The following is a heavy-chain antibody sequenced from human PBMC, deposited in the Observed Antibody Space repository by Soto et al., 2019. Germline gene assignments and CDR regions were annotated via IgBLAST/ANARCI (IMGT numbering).Heavy chain of an antibody. CDR1: GFSFSSYW. CDR3: ASGADYNTNYIPFDP. Sequence: EVQLVESGGKLVQPGGSLRLSCAASGFSFSSYWMYWVRQAPGKGLVWVSGINIDGSISDYADSVKGRFTISRDNAKNTLYLQMNSLGAEDTGLYYWASGADYNTNYIPFDPWGQGTLVTVSS. V-gene: IGHV3-74*01. CDR2: INIDGSIS. J-gene: IGHJ5*02. D-gene: IGHD3-10*01.